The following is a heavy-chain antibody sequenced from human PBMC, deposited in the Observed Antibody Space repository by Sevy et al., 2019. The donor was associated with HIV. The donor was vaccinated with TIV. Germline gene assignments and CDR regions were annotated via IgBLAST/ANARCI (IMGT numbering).Heavy chain of an antibody. V-gene: IGHV3-11*01. J-gene: IGHJ4*02. CDR3: VGRRYSYTYSWSYHFDY. D-gene: IGHD5-18*01. CDR2: ISSSGTTL. Sequence: GGSLRLSCAASGLTFSDYYMSWIRQAPGKGLEWLSYISSSGTTLYSPESVKGRLAISRDNAKNSLYLQMNSLRAEDTAVYFCVGRRYSYTYSWSYHFDYWGQGALVTVSS. CDR1: GLTFSDYY.